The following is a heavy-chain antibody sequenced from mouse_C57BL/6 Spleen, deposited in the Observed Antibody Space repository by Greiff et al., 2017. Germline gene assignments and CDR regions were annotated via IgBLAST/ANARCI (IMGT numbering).Heavy chain of an antibody. CDR1: GYTFTSYW. V-gene: IGHV1-64*01. J-gene: IGHJ3*01. CDR3: ARKDSSGYPFAY. D-gene: IGHD3-2*02. Sequence: QVQLQQPGAELVKPGASVKLSCKASGYTFTSYWMHWVKQRPGQGLEWIGMIHPNSGSTNYNEKFKSKATLTVDKSSSTAYMQLRSLTSEDTSVYYCARKDSSGYPFAYWGQGTLVTVSA. CDR2: IHPNSGST.